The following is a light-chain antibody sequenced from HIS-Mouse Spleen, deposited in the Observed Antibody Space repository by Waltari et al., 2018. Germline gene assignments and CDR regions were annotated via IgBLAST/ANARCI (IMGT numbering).Light chain of an antibody. V-gene: IGLV2-23*01. CDR2: EGS. J-gene: IGLJ3*02. Sequence: QSALTQPASVSGSPGPSITISGTGTSSDVGSYNLVSWYQQHPGKAPTLMTYEGSKRPSGVSNRFSGSNSGNTASLTISGLQAEDEADYYCCSYAGSSTYWVFGGGTKLTVL. CDR3: CSYAGSSTYWV. CDR1: SSDVGSYNL.